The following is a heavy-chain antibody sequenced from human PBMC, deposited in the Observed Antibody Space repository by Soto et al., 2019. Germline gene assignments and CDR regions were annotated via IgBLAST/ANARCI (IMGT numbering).Heavy chain of an antibody. D-gene: IGHD4-17*01. CDR2: MSYSGTS. CDR1: GTSIESYY. Sequence: LSLTCSVSGTSIESYYWTWLRQAPGKGPEWIGYMSYSGTSDFNPSLKSRVSIIVDTSKSQFSLKLNFVTAADTAIYYCARATDGGLTTGWGPGIPVTVSS. CDR3: ARATDGGLTTG. V-gene: IGHV4-59*01. J-gene: IGHJ4*02.